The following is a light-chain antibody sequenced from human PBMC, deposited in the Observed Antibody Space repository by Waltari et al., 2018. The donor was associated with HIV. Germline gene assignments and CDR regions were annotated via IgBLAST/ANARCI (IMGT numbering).Light chain of an antibody. CDR2: DVS. J-gene: IGLJ2*01. CDR1: SSDIGGYNY. V-gene: IGLV2-14*03. Sequence: QPASVSGSPGQSITISCTGTSSDIGGYNYVCWYQQHPGKAPKLMIYDVSARPSGVSSRFSGSKSGNTASLTISGLQAEDEADYYCSSFTSSITIVFGGGTKLTVL. CDR3: SSFTSSITIV.